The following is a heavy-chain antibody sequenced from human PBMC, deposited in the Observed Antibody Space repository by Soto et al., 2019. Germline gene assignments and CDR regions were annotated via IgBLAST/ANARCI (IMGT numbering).Heavy chain of an antibody. J-gene: IGHJ6*02. CDR3: AIEAVVPADSYYYYGMDV. V-gene: IGHV4-31*03. CDR2: IYYSGST. CDR1: GGSISSAGYY. Sequence: SETLSLTCTVSGGSISSAGYYWTWIRQQPGKGLEWIGYIYYSGSTYYNPSLKSRVTISVDTSKNQFSLKLSSVTAADTAVYYCAIEAVVPADSYYYYGMDVWGQGTTVTVPS. D-gene: IGHD2-2*01.